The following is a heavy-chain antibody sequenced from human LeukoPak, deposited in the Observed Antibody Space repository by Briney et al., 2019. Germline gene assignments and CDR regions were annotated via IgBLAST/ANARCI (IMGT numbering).Heavy chain of an antibody. CDR2: VNGDGSHT. J-gene: IGHJ4*02. CDR1: GFTSSNYW. CDR3: ARLWAGNSGIDY. D-gene: IGHD3-10*02. Sequence: PGGFLRLSCAASGFTSSNYWMQWVRQDPAKGLVLVSRVNGDGSHTDYAASVKGRFTISRDNAKNTLFLQMNSLRVEDTAVYYCARLWAGNSGIDYWGQGALVTVSS. V-gene: IGHV3-74*01.